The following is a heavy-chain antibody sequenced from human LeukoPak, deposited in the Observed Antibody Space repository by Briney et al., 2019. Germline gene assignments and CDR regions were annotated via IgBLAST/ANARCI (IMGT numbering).Heavy chain of an antibody. CDR2: IRYDGSNK. J-gene: IGHJ4*02. CDR3: AKKSRYSGYADY. CDR1: GFTFSSYR. V-gene: IGHV3-30*02. Sequence: GGSLRLSCAASGFTFSSYRMHWLRQAPGKGLEWVAFIRYDGSNKYYADSVKGRFTISRDNSKNTLYLQMNSLRAEDTAVYYCAKKSRYSGYADYWGQGTLVTVCS. D-gene: IGHD5-12*01.